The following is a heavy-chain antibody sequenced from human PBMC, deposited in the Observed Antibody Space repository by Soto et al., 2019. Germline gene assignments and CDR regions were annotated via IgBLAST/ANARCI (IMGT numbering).Heavy chain of an antibody. CDR2: IIPIFGTA. D-gene: IGHD3-22*01. CDR1: GGTFSSYA. Sequence: QVQLVQSGAEVKKPGSSVKVSCKASGGTFSSYAISWVRQAPGQGLEWMGGIIPIFGTANYAQKFQGRVTITXVEPTXXAYMALSSLRSEDTAVYYCARTNTYYYDSSGYYPYWGQGTLVTVSS. CDR3: ARTNTYYYDSSGYYPY. V-gene: IGHV1-69*05. J-gene: IGHJ4*02.